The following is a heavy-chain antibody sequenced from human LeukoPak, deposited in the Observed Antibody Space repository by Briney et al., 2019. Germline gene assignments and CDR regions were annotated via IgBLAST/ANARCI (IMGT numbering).Heavy chain of an antibody. CDR1: GFTFRNYA. CDR3: AKVRRFGELLPDY. V-gene: IGHV3-23*01. D-gene: IGHD3-10*01. Sequence: GGSLRLSCAASGFTFRNYAMSWVRQAPGKGLEWVSAISGSGGSTFYADSVKGRFTISRDNSKNTLYLQMNSLRAEDTAVYYCAKVRRFGELLPDYWGQGTLVTVSS. CDR2: ISGSGGST. J-gene: IGHJ4*02.